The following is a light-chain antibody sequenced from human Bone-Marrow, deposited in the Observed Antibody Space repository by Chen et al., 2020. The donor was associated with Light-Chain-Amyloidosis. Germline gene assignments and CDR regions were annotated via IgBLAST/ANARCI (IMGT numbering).Light chain of an antibody. J-gene: IGLJ2*01. CDR2: GQN. CDR1: DFDIGSNP. V-gene: IGLV1-44*01. Sequence: QSMLTQPPSASGTPGQRISIACSGSDFDIGSNPVSWFQHVPETAPMLLIYGQNLRPAGVPDRFSGSKSGTSASLAISGLQSEDEATYFCAVWDDALTGWIFGGGTKLSVL. CDR3: AVWDDALTGWI.